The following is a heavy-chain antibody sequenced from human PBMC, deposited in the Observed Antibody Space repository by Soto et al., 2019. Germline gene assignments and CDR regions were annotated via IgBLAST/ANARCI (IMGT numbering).Heavy chain of an antibody. CDR1: GFTFSSYA. CDR2: ISYDGSNK. J-gene: IGHJ6*02. D-gene: IGHD3-3*01. CDR3: ARETYYDFWSGPHYGMDV. Sequence: PGESLKISCAASGFTFSSYAMHWVRQAPGKGLEWVAVISYDGSNKYYADSVKGRFTISRDNSKNTLYLQMNSLRAEDTVVYYCARETYYDFWSGPHYGMDVWGQGTTVTVSS. V-gene: IGHV3-30-3*01.